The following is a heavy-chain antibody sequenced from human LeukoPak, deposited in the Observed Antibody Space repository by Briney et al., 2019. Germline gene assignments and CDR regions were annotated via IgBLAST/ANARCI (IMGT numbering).Heavy chain of an antibody. Sequence: SETLSLTCTVSGGSITSYYWSWIRQPAGKGLEWIGRIYVTESTTYNPSLKSRVTISVDTSKNQFPLRLSSVTAADTAVYYCARLPTVTFFDYWGQGTLVTVSS. CDR3: ARLPTVTFFDY. D-gene: IGHD4-17*01. CDR2: IYVTEST. J-gene: IGHJ4*02. CDR1: GGSITSYY. V-gene: IGHV4-4*07.